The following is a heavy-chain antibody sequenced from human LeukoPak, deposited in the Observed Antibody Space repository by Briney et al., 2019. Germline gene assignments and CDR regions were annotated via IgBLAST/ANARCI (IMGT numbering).Heavy chain of an antibody. Sequence: AAVTVSFTASGYAFTSYGISWVRQAPGQGLEWVVWIIAYNGNTHYAQKLQGTVTMTTDTSTSTAYMELRSLRSDDTAVYYCARSDSSWYYFDYWGQGTLVTVSS. V-gene: IGHV1-18*01. CDR2: IIAYNGNT. D-gene: IGHD6-13*01. CDR3: ARSDSSWYYFDY. CDR1: GYAFTSYG. J-gene: IGHJ4*02.